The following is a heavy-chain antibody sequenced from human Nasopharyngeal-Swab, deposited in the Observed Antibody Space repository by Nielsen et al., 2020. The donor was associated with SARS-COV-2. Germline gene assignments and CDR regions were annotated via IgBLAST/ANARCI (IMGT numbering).Heavy chain of an antibody. J-gene: IGHJ5*02. D-gene: IGHD6-19*01. V-gene: IGHV7-4-1*02. Sequence: WVRQAPGQGLEWMGGINTNTGNPTYAQGFTGRFVFSLDTSVSTAYLQISSLKAEDTAVYYCAVHVAGDRPPFDPWGQGTLGTVSS. CDR3: AVHVAGDRPPFDP. CDR2: INTNTGNP.